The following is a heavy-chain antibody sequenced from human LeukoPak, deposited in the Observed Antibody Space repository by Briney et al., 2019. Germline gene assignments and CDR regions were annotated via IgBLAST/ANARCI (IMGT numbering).Heavy chain of an antibody. V-gene: IGHV4-4*07. CDR1: GGSISSYY. J-gene: IGHJ6*03. Sequence: PSETLSLTCTVSGGSISSYYWSWIRQPAGKGLEWIGRIYTSGSTNYNPSLKSRVTMSVDTSKNQFSLKLSSVTAADTAVYYCARARGSSLYYYYYMDVWGKGTTVTVSS. CDR2: IYTSGST. D-gene: IGHD1-26*01. CDR3: ARARGSSLYYYYYMDV.